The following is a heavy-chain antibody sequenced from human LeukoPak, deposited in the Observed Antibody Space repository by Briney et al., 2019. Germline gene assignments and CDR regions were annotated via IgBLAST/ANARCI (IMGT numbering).Heavy chain of an antibody. V-gene: IGHV4-34*01. CDR2: INHSGST. D-gene: IGHD2-15*01. CDR3: ARGIDCSGGSCYSNYFDY. J-gene: IGHJ4*02. CDR1: GGSFSGYY. Sequence: SETLSLTCAVYGGSFSGYYWSWTRQPPGKGLEWIGEINHSGSTNYNPSLKSRVTISVDTSKNQFSLKLSSVTAADTAVYYCARGIDCSGGSCYSNYFDYWGQGTLVTVSS.